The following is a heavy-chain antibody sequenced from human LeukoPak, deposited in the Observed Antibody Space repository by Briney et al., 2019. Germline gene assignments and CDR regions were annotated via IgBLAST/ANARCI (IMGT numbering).Heavy chain of an antibody. CDR2: IYYSGGT. Sequence: SETLSLTCSVSGGSVSSGSYYWSWIRQPPGKGLEWIGDIYYSGGTNYNPSLKSRVTISVDTSKNQFSLKLSSVTAADTAVYYCARRMVAAAWDVWGQGTTVTVSS. CDR3: ARRMVAAAWDV. J-gene: IGHJ6*02. CDR1: GGSVSSGSYY. D-gene: IGHD2-15*01. V-gene: IGHV4-61*01.